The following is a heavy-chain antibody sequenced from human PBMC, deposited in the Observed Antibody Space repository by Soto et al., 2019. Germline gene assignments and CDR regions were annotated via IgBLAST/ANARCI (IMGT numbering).Heavy chain of an antibody. J-gene: IGHJ3*02. CDR3: AHPRGYGVFDAVDI. CDR2: ISNSGDSA. V-gene: IGHV3-23*01. D-gene: IGHD4-17*01. Sequence: LRLSCAASGFIFSTYAMNWVRQAPGKGLEWVSAISNSGDSAYYAESVRGRFTISRDNSINTLYLQMRSLRPEDTAVYYCAHPRGYGVFDAVDIWGQGTMVTVSS. CDR1: GFIFSTYA.